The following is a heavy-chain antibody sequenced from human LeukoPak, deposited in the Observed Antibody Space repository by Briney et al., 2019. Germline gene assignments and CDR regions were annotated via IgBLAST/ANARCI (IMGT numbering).Heavy chain of an antibody. CDR1: GGSISSGSYY. CDR3: ARHRYDTPRPYYYYYMDV. D-gene: IGHD3-9*01. CDR2: IYTSGST. J-gene: IGHJ6*03. Sequence: SETLSLTCTVSGGSISSGSYYWSWIRQPAGKGLEWIGRIYTSGSTNYNPSLKSRVTISVDTSKNQFSLKLSSVTAADTAVYYCARHRYDTPRPYYYYYMDVWGKGTTVTISS. V-gene: IGHV4-61*02.